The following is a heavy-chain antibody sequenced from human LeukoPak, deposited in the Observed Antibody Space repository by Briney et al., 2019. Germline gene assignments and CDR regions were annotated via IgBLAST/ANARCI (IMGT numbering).Heavy chain of an antibody. CDR3: TRDGFFGSGRTPLDF. J-gene: IGHJ4*02. D-gene: IGHD3-10*01. CDR1: VFTFNRYW. CDR2: IKHDGSEA. V-gene: IGHV3-7*04. Sequence: EGSLRLSCAASVFTFNRYWMSSVRQAPGKGLQWVANIKHDGSEAHYVASVKGRFTISREYAKNSLSRQMNSLNVDDTGVYFCTRDGFFGSGRTPLDFCSQGTLFSVSS.